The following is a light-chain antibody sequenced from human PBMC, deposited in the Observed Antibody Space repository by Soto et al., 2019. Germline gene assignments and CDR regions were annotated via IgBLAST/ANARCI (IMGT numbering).Light chain of an antibody. CDR2: DAS. J-gene: IGKJ5*01. CDR3: QPVSTWPPIP. CDR1: QSVSSY. V-gene: IGKV3-11*01. Sequence: EIVVTQTTTTLSLSPGERATLCCRASQSVSSYLAWYQQKPGQAPRLLIYDASNRATGIPARFSGSGSGTDFTLTISSLEPEDFAVYYCQPVSTWPPIPSAQGTRLAIK.